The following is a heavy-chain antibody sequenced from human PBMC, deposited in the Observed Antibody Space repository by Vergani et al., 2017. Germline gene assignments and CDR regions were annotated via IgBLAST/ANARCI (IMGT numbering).Heavy chain of an antibody. CDR1: GGTFSSYA. CDR2: IIPIFGTA. J-gene: IGHJ4*02. D-gene: IGHD3-10*01. V-gene: IGHV1-69*18. CDR3: ARRGWGDYYYGSGSYYRERDFDY. Sequence: QVQLVQSGAEVKKPGSSVKVSCKASGGTFSSYAISWVRQAPGQGLEWMGRIIPIFGTANYAQKFQGRVTITADDSTSTAYMELSSLRSEDTAVYYCARRGWGDYYYGSGSYYRERDFDYWGQGTLVTVSS.